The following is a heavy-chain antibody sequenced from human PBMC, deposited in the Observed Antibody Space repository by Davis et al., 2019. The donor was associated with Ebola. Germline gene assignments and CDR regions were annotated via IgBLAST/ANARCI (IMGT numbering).Heavy chain of an antibody. V-gene: IGHV3-7*01. J-gene: IGHJ6*02. CDR1: GFTFSSYW. CDR3: ARGMVGATDYYYGMDS. D-gene: IGHD1-26*01. Sequence: PGGSLRLSCAASGFTFSSYWMSWVRQAPGKGLEWVANIKQAGSEKYCVDSVKGRFTISSDNAKNSLYLQMNSLRADDTAVYYCARGMVGATDYYYGMDSWGQGTTVTVSS. CDR2: IKQAGSEK.